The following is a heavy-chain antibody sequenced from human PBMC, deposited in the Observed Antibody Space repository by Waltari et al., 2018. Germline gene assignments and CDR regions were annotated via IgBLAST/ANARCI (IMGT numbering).Heavy chain of an antibody. Sequence: QVQLQESGPGLVKPSETLSLTCTVSGGSISSHYWRWIRQPPGKGLEWIGYIYYSGSTNYNPSLKSRVTISVDTSKNQFSLKLSSVTAADTAVYYCARDRLYGMDVWGQGTTVTVSS. CDR3: ARDRLYGMDV. V-gene: IGHV4-59*11. CDR1: GGSISSHY. CDR2: IYYSGST. D-gene: IGHD6-6*01. J-gene: IGHJ6*02.